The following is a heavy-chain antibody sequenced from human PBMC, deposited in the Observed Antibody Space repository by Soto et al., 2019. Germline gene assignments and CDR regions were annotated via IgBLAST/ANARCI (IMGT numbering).Heavy chain of an antibody. CDR3: AHRRGVDSGSYYQFDY. D-gene: IGHD1-26*01. Sequence: QITLKESGPTLVKPTQTLTLTCTFSGFSLSTRGVAVGWIRQPPGKALEWLALIYWDDDKRYSPSLKSRLTITKDTSKNQVVLTMTNMDPVDTATYYCAHRRGVDSGSYYQFDYWGQGTLVTVSS. CDR2: IYWDDDK. V-gene: IGHV2-5*02. J-gene: IGHJ4*02. CDR1: GFSLSTRGVA.